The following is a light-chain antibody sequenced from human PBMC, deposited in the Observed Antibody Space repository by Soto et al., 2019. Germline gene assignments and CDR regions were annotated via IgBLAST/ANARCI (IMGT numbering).Light chain of an antibody. CDR2: DVS. Sequence: DIQMTQSPSSLSASVGDRVTVSCRASPSISIYLNWYQHKPGKAPKLLIYDVSALKRGVPPRFSGSGSGTEFTLTISSLQPDDFATYYCQQYDSFSVTFGQGTKVDIK. CDR3: QQYDSFSVT. CDR1: PSISIY. V-gene: IGKV1-5*01. J-gene: IGKJ1*01.